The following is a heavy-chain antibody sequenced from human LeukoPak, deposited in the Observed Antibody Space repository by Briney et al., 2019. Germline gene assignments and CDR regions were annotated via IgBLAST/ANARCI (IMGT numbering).Heavy chain of an antibody. V-gene: IGHV4-30-4*08. CDR1: GGSINSGYY. D-gene: IGHD3-10*01. J-gene: IGHJ4*02. CDR3: ARDRKYGSESLRRLDY. Sequence: SETLSLTCTVSGGSINSGYYWSWLRQHPGRGLEWIGYIYYNGDTYYNPSLKSRVTISVDRSKNQFSLKLSSVTVADTAVYYCARDRKYGSESLRRLDYWGQGTLVTVSS. CDR2: IYYNGDT.